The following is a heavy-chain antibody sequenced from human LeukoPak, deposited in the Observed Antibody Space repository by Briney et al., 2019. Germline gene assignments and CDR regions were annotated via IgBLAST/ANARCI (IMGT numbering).Heavy chain of an antibody. CDR3: AGSRVANDSSGYYFKLDY. J-gene: IGHJ4*02. CDR1: GFTFSNYA. V-gene: IGHV3-30*15. Sequence: GGSLRLSCAASGFTFSNYAVHWVRQAPGKGLEWVAVISFDGTKCYYADSVKGRFTISRDNSDYTLFLHMSSLRAEDTAVYYCAGSRVANDSSGYYFKLDYWGQGTLVTVSS. CDR2: ISFDGTKC. D-gene: IGHD3-22*01.